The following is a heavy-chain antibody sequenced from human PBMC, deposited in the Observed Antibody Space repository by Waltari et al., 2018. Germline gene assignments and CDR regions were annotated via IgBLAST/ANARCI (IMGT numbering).Heavy chain of an antibody. CDR2: ISSDGSRK. V-gene: IGHV3-30*03. D-gene: IGHD2-8*02. CDR3: ASCTGGNCYYYGFDV. CDR1: GFTFSSSG. J-gene: IGHJ6*02. Sequence: QVQLVESGGGVVQPGRSLRLSCAASGFTFSSSGMHGVRQTPGRGLEWGAVISSDGSRKSYADSVKGRFSISRDNSKNSLSLEMNSLRPEDTAVYYCASCTGGNCYYYGFDVWGQGTTVTVSS.